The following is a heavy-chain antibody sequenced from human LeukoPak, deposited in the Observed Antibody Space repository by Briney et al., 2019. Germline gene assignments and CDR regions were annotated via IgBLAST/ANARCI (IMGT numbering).Heavy chain of an antibody. Sequence: GGSLRLSCAASGFTFSSYGMHWVRQAPGKGLEWVAVIWYGGSNKYYADSVKGRFTISRDNSKNTLYLQMNRLRAEDTAVYYCAKDHSSSLTGDYYMDVWGKGTTVTVSS. CDR1: GFTFSSYG. CDR3: AKDHSSSLTGDYYMDV. CDR2: IWYGGSNK. J-gene: IGHJ6*03. V-gene: IGHV3-30*02. D-gene: IGHD6-6*01.